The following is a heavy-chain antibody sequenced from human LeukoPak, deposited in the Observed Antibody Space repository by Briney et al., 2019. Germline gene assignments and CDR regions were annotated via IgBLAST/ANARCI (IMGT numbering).Heavy chain of an antibody. CDR1: GGSFSGYY. V-gene: IGHV4-34*01. CDR3: ARGRGAVAGYFDY. Sequence: SETLSLTCAVYGGSFSGYYWSWIRQPPGKGLEWIGVVNHSGSTNYNPSLKSRVTISVDTSKNQFSLKLSSVTAADTAVFHCARGRGAVAGYFDYWGRGALVTVSS. J-gene: IGHJ4*02. D-gene: IGHD6-19*01. CDR2: VNHSGST.